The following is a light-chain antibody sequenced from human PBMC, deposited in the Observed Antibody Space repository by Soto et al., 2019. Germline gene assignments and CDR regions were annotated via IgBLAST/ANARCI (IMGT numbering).Light chain of an antibody. CDR2: DVS. V-gene: IGLV2-14*01. Sequence: QSALTQPASVSGSPGQSITISCSGTSSDVGGYNYVSWYQQHPGKAPKLMIYDVSNRPSGVSNRFSGSKSGNTASLTISGLQAEDEADYYCSLYTSSDVVFGGGTKLTVL. CDR1: SSDVGGYNY. CDR3: SLYTSSDVV. J-gene: IGLJ2*01.